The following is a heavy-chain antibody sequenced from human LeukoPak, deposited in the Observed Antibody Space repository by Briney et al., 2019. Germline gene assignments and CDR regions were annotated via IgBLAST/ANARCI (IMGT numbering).Heavy chain of an antibody. CDR2: IIPILGIA. D-gene: IGHD3-3*01. Sequence: SVKVSCKASGGTFSSYAISWVRQAPGQGLEWMGRIIPILGIANYAQKFQGRVTITADKSTSTAYMELSSLRSEDTAVYYCASSITIFGVAAYYYYGMDVWGQGTTVTVPS. CDR1: GGTFSSYA. V-gene: IGHV1-69*04. CDR3: ASSITIFGVAAYYYYGMDV. J-gene: IGHJ6*02.